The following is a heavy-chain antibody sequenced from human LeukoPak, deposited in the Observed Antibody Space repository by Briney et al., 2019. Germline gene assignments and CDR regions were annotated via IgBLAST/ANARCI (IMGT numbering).Heavy chain of an antibody. V-gene: IGHV4-39*07. CDR1: GGSISSSSYY. CDR3: ARIPSPGWFDP. CDR2: IYYSGST. J-gene: IGHJ5*02. Sequence: PSGTLSLTCTVSGGSISSSSYYWGWIRQPPGKGLEWIGSIYYSGSTYYNPSLKSRVTISINTSRNQFSLSLTSVTAADTAVYYCARIPSPGWFDPWGQGTLVTVSS.